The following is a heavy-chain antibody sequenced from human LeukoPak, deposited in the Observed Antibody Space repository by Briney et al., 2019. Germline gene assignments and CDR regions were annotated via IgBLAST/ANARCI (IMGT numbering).Heavy chain of an antibody. CDR1: GFTFSDYY. D-gene: IGHD3-22*01. V-gene: IGHV3-11*01. CDR3: ARDHYYDSSGYYSGY. J-gene: IGHJ4*02. CDR2: ISSSGSTI. Sequence: GGSLRLSCAASGFTFSDYYMSWIRQAPGKGVEGGSYISSSGSTIYYADSVKGRFTIARDNAKNSLYVQMNNLRAEDTAAYYCARDHYYDSSGYYSGYWGQGTLVTVSS.